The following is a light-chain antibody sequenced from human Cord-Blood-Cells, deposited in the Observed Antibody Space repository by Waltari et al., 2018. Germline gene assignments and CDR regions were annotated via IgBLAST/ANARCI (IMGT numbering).Light chain of an antibody. CDR3: QSADSSGTYV. Sequence: SYELTQPPSVSVSPGQTARITCSVDALPKQYAYWYQQKQGQAPVLVIYKDSERPSGIPERFSGSSSGTTVTLTISGVQAEDEADYYCQSADSSGTYVFGTGTKVTVL. CDR1: ALPKQY. V-gene: IGLV3-25*03. CDR2: KDS. J-gene: IGLJ1*01.